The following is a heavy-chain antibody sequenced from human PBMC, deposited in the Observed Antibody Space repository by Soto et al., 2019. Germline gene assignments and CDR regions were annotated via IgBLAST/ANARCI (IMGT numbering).Heavy chain of an antibody. CDR1: GGSISSGDYY. Sequence: QVQLQESGPGLVKPSQTLSLTCTVSGGSISSGDYYWSWIRQPPGKGLEWIGYIYYSGSTYYNPSLKSRVTISVDTSKNQCSLKLSSVTAADTAVYYCARAHLTVSYGDHFDYWGQGTLVTVSS. CDR2: IYYSGST. V-gene: IGHV4-30-4*01. D-gene: IGHD4-17*01. CDR3: ARAHLTVSYGDHFDY. J-gene: IGHJ4*02.